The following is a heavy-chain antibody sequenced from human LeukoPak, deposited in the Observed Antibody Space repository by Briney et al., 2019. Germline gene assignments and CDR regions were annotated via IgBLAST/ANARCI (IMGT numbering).Heavy chain of an antibody. D-gene: IGHD3-10*01. CDR1: GGSISNGIYY. CDR3: AREHYYGSGSFYMGGWFNP. V-gene: IGHV4-39*07. Sequence: ASETLSLTCSVSGGSISNGIYYWGWIRQPPGEGLECIGSIYRGGNTYYNPSLKSRVTMSIDTSKNQFSLKLKSVTAADTAIYYCAREHYYGSGSFYMGGWFNPWGQGTVVTVSS. J-gene: IGHJ5*02. CDR2: IYRGGNT.